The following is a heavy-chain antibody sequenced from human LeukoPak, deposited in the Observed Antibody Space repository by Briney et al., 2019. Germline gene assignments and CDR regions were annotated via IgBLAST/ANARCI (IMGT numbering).Heavy chain of an antibody. D-gene: IGHD6-13*01. J-gene: IGHJ4*02. CDR1: GGSFRGYY. CDR3: ARGRGIKPRYISSSWYEGAQFDY. Sequence: PSETLSLTCAVYGGSFRGYYWSWIRQPPGKGLEGIGEINHSGRTNHDPSLKSRVTISVDTSKNQYSLKLSSVTAADTAVYYCARGRGIKPRYISSSWYEGAQFDYWGQGTLVTVSS. CDR2: INHSGRT. V-gene: IGHV4-34*01.